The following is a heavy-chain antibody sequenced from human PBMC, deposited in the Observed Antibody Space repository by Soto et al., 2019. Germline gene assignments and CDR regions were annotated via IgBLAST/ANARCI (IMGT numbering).Heavy chain of an antibody. CDR1: GFTFSNYP. V-gene: IGHV3-23*01. J-gene: IGHJ5*01. CDR2: ISGSGETP. D-gene: IGHD3-10*01. CDR3: ARDRGITMLRGVLRALDP. Sequence: EVQLLESGGGLVQPGGSLRLSCAASGFTFSNYPMSWVRQAPGKGLEWVSGISGSGETPYYADSVKGRFTISSDNYKNVFYLKINSRRAEDTAVYYCARDRGITMLRGVLRALDPWGQENLVPFSS.